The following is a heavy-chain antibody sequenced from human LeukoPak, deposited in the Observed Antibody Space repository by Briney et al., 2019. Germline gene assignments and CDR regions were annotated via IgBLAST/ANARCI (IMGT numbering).Heavy chain of an antibody. Sequence: GGSLRLSCAASGFTFSSYGMHWVRQAPGKGLEWVAFISYDGSNENIADSVKGRFIISRDNSKNTLYLRMNSLRAEDTAVYYCAKDGHFGVAGVQGTLVTVSS. J-gene: IGHJ4*02. V-gene: IGHV3-33*05. CDR1: GFTFSSYG. CDR2: ISYDGSNE. D-gene: IGHD3-3*01. CDR3: AKDGHFGVA.